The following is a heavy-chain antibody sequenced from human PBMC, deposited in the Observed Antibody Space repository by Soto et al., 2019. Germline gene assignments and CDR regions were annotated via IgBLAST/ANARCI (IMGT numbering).Heavy chain of an antibody. V-gene: IGHV3-48*03. Sequence: PGGSLRLSCAASGFTFSSFEMNWVGQAPGKGPGWGAYISSSGNTIYYAGSVKGRFTISTDNAKNSLYLQMSSLRGEDTAFYYCARAFSYSCYRSFQNWGQGTLVTVSS. CDR1: GFTFSSFE. D-gene: IGHD2-2*01. J-gene: IGHJ1*01. CDR3: ARAFSYSCYRSFQN. CDR2: ISSSGNTI.